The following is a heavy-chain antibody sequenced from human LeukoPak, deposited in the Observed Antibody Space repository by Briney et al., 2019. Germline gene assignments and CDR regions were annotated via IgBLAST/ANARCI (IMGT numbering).Heavy chain of an antibody. CDR2: ISSSSRRI. J-gene: IGHJ4*02. Sequence: PGGSLRLSCAASGLTFSTYWMSWVRQAPGKGLEWVSYISSSSRRIFYAGSVEGRFTISRDNAKNSLYLQMNNLRAEDTAIYYCTSNLPGYSSSWPDYWGQGTLVTVSS. V-gene: IGHV3-48*01. CDR1: GLTFSTYW. D-gene: IGHD2-2*01. CDR3: TSNLPGYSSSWPDY.